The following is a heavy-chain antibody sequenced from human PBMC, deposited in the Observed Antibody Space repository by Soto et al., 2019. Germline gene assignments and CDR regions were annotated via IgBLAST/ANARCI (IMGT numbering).Heavy chain of an antibody. CDR1: GGTFRSYA. CDR3: ARGNGDPRQYYYYGMDV. Sequence: QVQLVQSGAEVKKPGASVKVSCKASGGTFRSYAISWVRQAPGQGLEWRGGIIPIFGTANYAQKFQGRVTITADESTSTAYMELSSLRSEDTAVYYCARGNGDPRQYYYYGMDVWGQGTTVTVSS. CDR2: IIPIFGTA. V-gene: IGHV1-69*01. D-gene: IGHD4-17*01. J-gene: IGHJ6*02.